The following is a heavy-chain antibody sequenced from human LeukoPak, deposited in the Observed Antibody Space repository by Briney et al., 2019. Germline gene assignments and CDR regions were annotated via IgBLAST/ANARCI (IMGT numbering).Heavy chain of an antibody. D-gene: IGHD5-12*01. Sequence: PGGSLRLSCAASGFTVSSNYMSWVRQAPGKGLEWVSVIYSGGSTYYADSVKGRFTISRDNFKNTLYLQMNSLRAEDTAVYYCASASGYAIYYYGMDVWGQGATVTVSS. CDR2: IYSGGST. V-gene: IGHV3-66*01. CDR3: ASASGYAIYYYGMDV. J-gene: IGHJ6*02. CDR1: GFTVSSNY.